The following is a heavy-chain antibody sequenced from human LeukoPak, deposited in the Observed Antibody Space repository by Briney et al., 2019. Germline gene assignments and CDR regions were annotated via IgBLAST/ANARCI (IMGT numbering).Heavy chain of an antibody. D-gene: IGHD3-10*01. V-gene: IGHV4-39*01. CDR3: ARHRFSYGPGSYHYFDY. CDR2: IYYSGST. J-gene: IGHJ4*02. Sequence: SETLSLTCTVSGGSISSTSYYWGWIRQPPGKGLEWLGSIYYSGSTYYNPSLKSRVTISVDTSKNQFSLKLSSVTAADTAVYYCARHRFSYGPGSYHYFDYWGQGTLVTVSS. CDR1: GGSISSTSYY.